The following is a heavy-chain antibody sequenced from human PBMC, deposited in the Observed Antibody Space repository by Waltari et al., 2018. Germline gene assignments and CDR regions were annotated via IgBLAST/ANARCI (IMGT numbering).Heavy chain of an antibody. CDR1: GGGSFSVYY. V-gene: IGHV4-34*01. CDR2: INHSGRT. Sequence: QVQLQQWGAGLLKPSETLSLTCAVYGGGSFSVYYWNWIRQPPGKGLEWIGEINHSGRTNNNPSLKNRLTISLGTSKTQFSLKMRSVTAADTAVYYCARADRGRSGKYASPAWGPWGQGTLVTVSS. D-gene: IGHD1-26*01. CDR3: ARADRGRSGKYASPAWGP. J-gene: IGHJ5*02.